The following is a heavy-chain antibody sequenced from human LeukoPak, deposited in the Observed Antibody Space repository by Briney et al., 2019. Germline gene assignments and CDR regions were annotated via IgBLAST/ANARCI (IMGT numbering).Heavy chain of an antibody. J-gene: IGHJ3*02. CDR3: AKGYWDIVVVVAADGGAFDI. V-gene: IGHV3-33*06. CDR2: IWYDGSNK. CDR1: GFTLNNYG. Sequence: GGSLRLSCAASGFTLNNYGMHWVRQAPGKGLEWVAVIWYDGSNKYYGDSVKGRFTISRDNSKNTLYLQMNSLRAEDTAVYYCAKGYWDIVVVVAADGGAFDIWGQGTMVTVSS. D-gene: IGHD2-15*01.